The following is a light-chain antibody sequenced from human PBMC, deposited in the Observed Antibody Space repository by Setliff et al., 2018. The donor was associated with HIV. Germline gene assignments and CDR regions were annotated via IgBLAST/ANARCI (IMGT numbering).Light chain of an antibody. Sequence: LAQPASVSGSPGQSIAISCTGSSSDVGGFNSVSWYQQHPDKAPKLIVYEVTNRPSEVSDRFFGSKSGNTASLTISGLQTEDEADYYCLSYTTTTPSPYVFGTGTKVTVL. CDR3: LSYTTTTPSPYV. CDR2: EVT. CDR1: SSDVGGFNS. V-gene: IGLV2-14*03. J-gene: IGLJ1*01.